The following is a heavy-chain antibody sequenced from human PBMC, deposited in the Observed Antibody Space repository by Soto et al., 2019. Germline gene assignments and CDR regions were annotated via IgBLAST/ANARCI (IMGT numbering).Heavy chain of an antibody. Sequence: SQTLSLTCAITGDSVSSNSAGWIWVRQSPSRGLEWLGRTYYRSEWYYEYAVSVRGRITINPDTSKNQYSLQLNSVTTEDTAVYFCARGEQYSGRTFDYWGQGTLVTVSS. V-gene: IGHV6-1*01. CDR2: TYYRSEWYY. CDR3: ARGEQYSGRTFDY. CDR1: GDSVSSNSAG. J-gene: IGHJ4*01. D-gene: IGHD1-26*01.